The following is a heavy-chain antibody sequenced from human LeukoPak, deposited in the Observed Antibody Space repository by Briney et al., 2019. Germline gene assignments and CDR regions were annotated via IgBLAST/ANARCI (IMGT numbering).Heavy chain of an antibody. J-gene: IGHJ4*02. D-gene: IGHD2-2*01. V-gene: IGHV5-51*01. CDR1: GYSFTSYW. CDR2: IYPGDSDT. Sequence: GESLKISCKGSGYSFTSYWIGWVRQMPGKGLEWMGIIYPGDSDTRYSPSFQGQVTISADKSISTAYLQWSSLKASDTAVYYCASTNLLGYCSSTSCDFDYWGQGTLVTVSS. CDR3: ASTNLLGYCSSTSCDFDY.